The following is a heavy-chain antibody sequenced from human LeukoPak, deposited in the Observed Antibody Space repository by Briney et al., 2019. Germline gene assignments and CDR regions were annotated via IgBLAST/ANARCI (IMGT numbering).Heavy chain of an antibody. CDR3: ARVQAARYAFDI. CDR2: INHSGST. V-gene: IGHV4-34*01. Sequence: SETLSLTCAVYGGSFSGYYWSWIRQPPGKGLEWIGEINHSGSTNYNPSLKSRVTISVDTSKNQFSLKLSSVTAADTAVYYCARVQAARYAFDIWGQGTMVTVSS. J-gene: IGHJ3*02. CDR1: GGSFSGYY. D-gene: IGHD6-6*01.